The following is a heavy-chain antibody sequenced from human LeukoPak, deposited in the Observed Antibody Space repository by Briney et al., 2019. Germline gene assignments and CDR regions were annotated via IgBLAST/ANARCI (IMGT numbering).Heavy chain of an antibody. CDR3: AQTYYYDSSGYPYHFDY. CDR1: GGSISSSSYY. V-gene: IGHV4-39*01. CDR2: IYYSGST. D-gene: IGHD3-22*01. Sequence: AETLSLTCTVSGGSISSSSYYWGWIRQPPGKGLEWIGSIYYSGSTYYHPSLKSRVTISVDTSKNQFSLKLSSVTAADTAVYYCAQTYYYDSSGYPYHFDYRGQGTLVTVSS. J-gene: IGHJ4*02.